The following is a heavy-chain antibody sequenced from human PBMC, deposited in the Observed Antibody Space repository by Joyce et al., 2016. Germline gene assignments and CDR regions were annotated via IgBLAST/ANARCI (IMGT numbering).Heavy chain of an antibody. CDR1: GGSISSSSYY. CDR2: IYYSGST. D-gene: IGHD2-2*01. Sequence: QLQLQESGPGLVKPSETLSLTCTVSGGSISSSSYYWGWIRQPPGKGLECIGSIYYSGSTDYKPSLNSRVTISVDTAKNQFSLKLSSVTAADTAVYYCAREDNQLYYYYGMDVWGQGTTVTVSS. J-gene: IGHJ6*02. V-gene: IGHV4-39*07. CDR3: AREDNQLYYYYGMDV.